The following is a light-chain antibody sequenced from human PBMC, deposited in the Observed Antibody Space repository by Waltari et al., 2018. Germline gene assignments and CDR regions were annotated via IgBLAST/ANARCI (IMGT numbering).Light chain of an antibody. CDR1: SGHSRYT. V-gene: IGLV4-60*03. Sequence: QPVLTQSSSASASPGSSVKLTCTLSSGHSRYTIAWHQQQPGKAPRYLMKLEGSGSYSKGSGVPDRFAGSSSGADRYLTISNLQSEDEAYYYCETWVSNTWVFGGGTKLTVL. CDR2: LEGSGSY. CDR3: ETWVSNTWV. J-gene: IGLJ3*02.